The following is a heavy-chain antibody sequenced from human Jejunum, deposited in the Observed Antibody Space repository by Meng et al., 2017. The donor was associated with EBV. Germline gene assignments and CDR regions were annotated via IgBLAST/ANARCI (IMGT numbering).Heavy chain of an antibody. CDR1: GGSVNSGNVY. Sequence: HLQESGPGLVKPSETLSPTCTVSGGSVNSGNVYWSWIRQPPGKGLEWIGYIYYSGSTNYIPSLKSRVTISLDTSKNQISLKLSSVTAADTAVYYCAGLRYSGYDRAFDYWGQGALVTVSS. CDR2: IYYSGST. CDR3: AGLRYSGYDRAFDY. D-gene: IGHD5-12*01. V-gene: IGHV4-61*01. J-gene: IGHJ4*02.